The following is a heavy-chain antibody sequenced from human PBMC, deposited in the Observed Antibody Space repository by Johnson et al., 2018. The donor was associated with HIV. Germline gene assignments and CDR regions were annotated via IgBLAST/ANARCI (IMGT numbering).Heavy chain of an antibody. CDR2: INWNGGNT. V-gene: IGHV3-20*04. CDR3: ARDRGGTRCACDS. Sequence: VQLVESGGGVVRPGGSLRLSCVASRFTFDNYAMNWVRQVPGKGLEWVSGINWNGGNTDYADSVEGRFTISRDNTKNSLYLQINSMRAEDTALYYCARDRGGTRCACDSWGQGTMVTVSS. J-gene: IGHJ3*02. D-gene: IGHD1-1*01. CDR1: RFTFDNYA.